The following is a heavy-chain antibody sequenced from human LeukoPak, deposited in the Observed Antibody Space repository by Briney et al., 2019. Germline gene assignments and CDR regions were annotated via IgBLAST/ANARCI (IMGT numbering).Heavy chain of an antibody. Sequence: ASVKVSCKASGYTFTSYGISWVRQAPGQGLEWMEWISADNGKTNYAQKLQGRVTMTTDTSTSTAYKELRSLRSDDTAVDYCARDFDRYYYDSSGYLVFDYWGQRTLVTVSS. CDR1: GYTFTSYG. D-gene: IGHD3-22*01. J-gene: IGHJ4*02. CDR2: ISADNGKT. CDR3: ARDFDRYYYDSSGYLVFDY. V-gene: IGHV1-18*01.